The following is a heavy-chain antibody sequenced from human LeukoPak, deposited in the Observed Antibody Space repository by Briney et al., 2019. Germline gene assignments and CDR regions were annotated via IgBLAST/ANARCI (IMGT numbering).Heavy chain of an antibody. V-gene: IGHV4-39*01. CDR1: SGSSSSSSSC. J-gene: IGHJ4*01. CDR3: ERRRGGVQLWGD. D-gene: IGHD5-18*01. CDR2: INYSGTT. Sequence: PSETLSLTCTVASGSSSSSSSCCGWIRQPPGVGLEWIATINYSGTTYYNPSLKSRVTTSVDTSNNQFSLKLRSVTAAATAFYYCERRRGGVQLWGDWGQGALVTVSS.